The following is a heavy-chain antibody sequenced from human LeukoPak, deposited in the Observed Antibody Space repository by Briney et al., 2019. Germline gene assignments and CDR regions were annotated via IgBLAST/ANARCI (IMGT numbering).Heavy chain of an antibody. CDR1: GFTFSNYA. D-gene: IGHD6-13*01. CDR3: AKQYSSGWYYFDY. Sequence: GGSLRLSCAASGFTFSNYAMSWVRQAPGKGLEWVSGISGGGGSTCYADSVKGRFTISRDNSKNTLYLQMNSLRAEDTAVYYCAKQYSSGWYYFDYWGQGTLVTVSS. J-gene: IGHJ4*02. V-gene: IGHV3-23*01. CDR2: ISGGGGST.